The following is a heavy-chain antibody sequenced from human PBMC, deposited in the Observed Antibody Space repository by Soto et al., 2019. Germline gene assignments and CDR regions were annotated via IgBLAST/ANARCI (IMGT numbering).Heavy chain of an antibody. D-gene: IGHD2-2*01. J-gene: IGHJ6*02. V-gene: IGHV4-61*01. CDR2: ISYSRST. CDR1: GGSVSSGSYY. Sequence: SETLSLTCTVSGGSVSSGSYYWSWIRQPPGKGLERIGYISYSRSTNYNPSLKSRVTISVDTSKNQFSLELSSVAAAVTAVYFCARHVPYCSDTSHCAYGMDVWGQGTTVTVSS. CDR3: ARHVPYCSDTSHCAYGMDV.